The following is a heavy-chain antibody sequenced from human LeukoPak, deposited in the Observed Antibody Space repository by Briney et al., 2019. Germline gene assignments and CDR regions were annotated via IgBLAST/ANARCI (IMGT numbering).Heavy chain of an antibody. V-gene: IGHV1-2*04. D-gene: IGHD2-2*01. CDR1: GYTFTGYY. Sequence: ASVKVSCKASGYTFTGYYMHWVRQAPGQGLGWMGWINPNSGGTNYAQKFQGWVTMTRDTSISTAYMELSRLRSDDTAVYYCARAIVPAAMSYYYYGMDVWGQGTTVTVSS. J-gene: IGHJ6*02. CDR2: INPNSGGT. CDR3: ARAIVPAAMSYYYYGMDV.